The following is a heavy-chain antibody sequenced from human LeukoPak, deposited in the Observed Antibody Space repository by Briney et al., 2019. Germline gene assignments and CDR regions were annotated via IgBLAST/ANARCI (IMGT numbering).Heavy chain of an antibody. D-gene: IGHD6-13*01. V-gene: IGHV1-2*02. CDR3: ARRSVIAAAGPITLRY. J-gene: IGHJ4*02. CDR1: GYTFTGYY. Sequence: ASVKVSCKASGYTFTGYYMHWVRQAPGQGLEWMGWVNPNSGGTNYAQKFQGRVTMTRDTSISTAYMELSSLRSEDTAVYYCARRSVIAAAGPITLRYWGQGTLVTVSS. CDR2: VNPNSGGT.